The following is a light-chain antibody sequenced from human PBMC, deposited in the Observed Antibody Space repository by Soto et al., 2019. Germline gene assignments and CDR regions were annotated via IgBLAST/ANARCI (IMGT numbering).Light chain of an antibody. J-gene: IGKJ4*01. CDR3: QQLISYPLH. V-gene: IGKV1-9*01. CDR1: QGISSY. Sequence: DIQLTQSPSFLSASVGDRVTITCRASQGISSYLAWYQQKPGKAPKLLIYAASTLQSGVPSRFSGSGSGTEFTLTISSLQPEDCATYYCQQLISYPLHFGGGTKVDIX. CDR2: AAS.